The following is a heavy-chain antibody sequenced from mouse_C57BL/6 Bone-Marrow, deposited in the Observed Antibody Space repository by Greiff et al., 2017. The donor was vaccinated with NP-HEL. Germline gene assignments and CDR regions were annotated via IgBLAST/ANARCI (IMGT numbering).Heavy chain of an antibody. CDR1: GYTFTDYE. Sequence: QVQLQQSGAELVRPGASVTLSCKASGYTFTDYEMHWVKQTPVHGLEWIGAIDPETGGTAYNQKFKGKAILTADKSSSTAYMELRSLTSEDSAVYYCSCNYVTPFAYWGQGTLVTVSA. V-gene: IGHV1-15*01. CDR3: SCNYVTPFAY. D-gene: IGHD2-1*01. J-gene: IGHJ3*01. CDR2: IDPETGGT.